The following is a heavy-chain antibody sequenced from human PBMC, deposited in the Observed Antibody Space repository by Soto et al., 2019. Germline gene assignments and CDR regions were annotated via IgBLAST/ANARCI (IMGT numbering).Heavy chain of an antibody. V-gene: IGHV1-8*01. D-gene: IGHD2-2*01. CDR1: GYTFTSYD. J-gene: IGHJ6*02. CDR3: ARVSVVVPAARAYYGMDV. Sequence: QVQLVQSGAEVKKPGASVKVSCKASGYTFTSYDINWVRQATGQGLEWMGWMNPNSGNTGYAQKFQGRVTMTRNTSISTAYMELSSLRSEDTAVYYCARVSVVVPAARAYYGMDVWGQGTTVTVSS. CDR2: MNPNSGNT.